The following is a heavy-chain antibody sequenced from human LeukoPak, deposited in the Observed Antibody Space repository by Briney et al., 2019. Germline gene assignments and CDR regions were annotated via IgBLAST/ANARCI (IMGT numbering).Heavy chain of an antibody. J-gene: IGHJ3*02. D-gene: IGHD3-10*01. CDR3: ARDLTLFTMVRGVMDAFDI. CDR2: ISAYNGNT. CDR1: GYTFTSYG. Sequence: ASVKVSCKASGYTFTSYGISWVRQAPGQGLEWMGWISAYNGNTNYAQKLQGRVTMTTDTSTSTAYMELRSLRSDDTAVYYCARDLTLFTMVRGVMDAFDIWGQGTMVTVSS. V-gene: IGHV1-18*01.